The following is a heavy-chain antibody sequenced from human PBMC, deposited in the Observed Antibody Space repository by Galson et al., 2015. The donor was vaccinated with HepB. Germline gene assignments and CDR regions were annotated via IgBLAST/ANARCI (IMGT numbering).Heavy chain of an antibody. CDR2: IRGSGGT. CDR3: AKYRGDYNCFDY. D-gene: IGHD4-17*01. CDR1: GFTFSNYA. V-gene: IGHV3-23*01. J-gene: IGHJ4*02. Sequence: SLRLSCAASGFTFSNYAMNWVRQAPGKGLEWVSTIRGSGGTYYADSVKGRFTISRDNSKNTLYLELSSLRAEDTAIYYCAKYRGDYNCFDYWGQGTLVAVSS.